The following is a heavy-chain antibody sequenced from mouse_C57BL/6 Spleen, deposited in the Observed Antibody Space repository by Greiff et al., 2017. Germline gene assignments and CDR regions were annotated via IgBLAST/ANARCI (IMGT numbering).Heavy chain of an antibody. Sequence: ESGPGLVKPSQSLSLTCSVTGYSITSGYYWNWIRQFPGNKLEWMGYISYDGSNNYNPSLKNRISITRDTSKNQFFLKLNAVTTEDTATYYCARGEGWLAYWGQGTTLTVSS. J-gene: IGHJ2*01. CDR2: ISYDGSN. D-gene: IGHD2-3*01. V-gene: IGHV3-6*01. CDR3: ARGEGWLAY. CDR1: GYSITSGYY.